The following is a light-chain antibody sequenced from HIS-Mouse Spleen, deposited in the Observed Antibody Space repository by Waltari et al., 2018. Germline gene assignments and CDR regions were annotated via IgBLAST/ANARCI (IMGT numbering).Light chain of an antibody. CDR2: EVS. V-gene: IGLV2-8*01. CDR1: SSDVGGYNY. Sequence: QSALTQPPSASGSPGQSVTISCTGTSSDVGGYNYVSWYQQHPGKAPKLMIYEVSKRPSGVPERFSGSKSGNTASLTVSGLQAEDEADYYCSSYTSSSFNVVFGGGTKLTVL. CDR3: SSYTSSSFNVV. J-gene: IGLJ2*01.